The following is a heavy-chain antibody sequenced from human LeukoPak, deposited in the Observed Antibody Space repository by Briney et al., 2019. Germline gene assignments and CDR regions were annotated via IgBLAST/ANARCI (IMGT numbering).Heavy chain of an antibody. CDR2: IRQDGSEQ. J-gene: IGHJ4*02. CDR3: ASYSGSYSFDY. D-gene: IGHD1-26*01. CDR1: GFTFSNNW. Sequence: AGGSLRLSCVASGFTFSNNWMSWVRQAPGKGLEWVANIRQDGSEQYYGDSVKGRFTISRDNAKNSLYLQMNSLRAEDTAVYFCASYSGSYSFDYWGQGTLVTDSS. V-gene: IGHV3-7*01.